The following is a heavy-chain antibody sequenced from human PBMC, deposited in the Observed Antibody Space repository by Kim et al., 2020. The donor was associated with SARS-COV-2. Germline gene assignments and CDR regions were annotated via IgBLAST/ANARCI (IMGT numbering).Heavy chain of an antibody. J-gene: IGHJ4*02. V-gene: IGHV3-23*01. CDR2: STVDDIDT. CDR1: GFTFSNYI. CDR3: AKDLWGGNFLRYFDY. D-gene: IGHD3-16*01. Sequence: GGSLRLSCAVSGFTFSNYIISWVRQAPGKGLEWVASSTVDDIDTYYADSVRGRFTISRDNSKNALYLQMDSLRAEDTAKYYCAKDLWGGNFLRYFDYWGQGTVVTASS.